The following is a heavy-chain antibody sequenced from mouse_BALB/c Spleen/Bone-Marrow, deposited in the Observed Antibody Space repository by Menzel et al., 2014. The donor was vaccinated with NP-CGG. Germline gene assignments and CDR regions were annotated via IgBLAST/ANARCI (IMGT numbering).Heavy chain of an antibody. V-gene: IGHV5-17*02. D-gene: IGHD2-4*01. CDR3: SRGEDYDGYAMDY. CDR1: GFTFSNFG. J-gene: IGHJ4*01. CDR2: ISGGSSSI. Sequence: VQLQQSGGGLVQPGGSRKLSCAASGFTFSNFGMHWVRQAPEKGLEWVAYISGGSSSIYYGDTVKGRFTISGDNPENTLFLQMTSLRSEDTAMYFCSRGEDYDGYAMDYWGQGTSITVSS.